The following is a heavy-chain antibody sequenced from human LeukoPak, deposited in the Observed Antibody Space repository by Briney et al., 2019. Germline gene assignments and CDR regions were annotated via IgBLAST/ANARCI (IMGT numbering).Heavy chain of an antibody. CDR1: RFASSIDA. J-gene: IGHJ4*02. V-gene: IGHV3-21*01. D-gene: IGHD2-8*02. CDR2: ISSSSSYI. Sequence: PGGSLRPSCVPSRFASSIDATHAVSQAPGKGLEWVSSISSSSSYIYYADSVKGRFTISRDNAKNSLYLQMKSLRAEDTAVYYCARDRPEVWSPDYWGQGTLVTVSS. CDR3: ARDRPEVWSPDY.